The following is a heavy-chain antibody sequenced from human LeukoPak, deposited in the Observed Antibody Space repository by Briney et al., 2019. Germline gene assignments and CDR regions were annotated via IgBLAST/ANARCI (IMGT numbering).Heavy chain of an antibody. D-gene: IGHD3-10*01. CDR3: ARYYGSGSYPRSRYFDY. CDR1: GGSISSGDYY. CDR2: IYYSGST. J-gene: IGHJ4*02. Sequence: SETLSLTCTVSGGSISSGDYYWSWIRQPPGKGLEWIGYIYYSGSTYYNPSLKSRVTISVDTSKNQFSLKLSSVTAADTAVYYCARYYGSGSYPRSRYFDYWGQGTLVTVSS. V-gene: IGHV4-30-4*01.